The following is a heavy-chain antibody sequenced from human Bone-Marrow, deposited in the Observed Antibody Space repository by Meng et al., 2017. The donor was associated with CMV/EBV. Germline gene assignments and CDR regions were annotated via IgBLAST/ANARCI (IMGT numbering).Heavy chain of an antibody. D-gene: IGHD5-24*01. V-gene: IGHV3-23*01. CDR3: AKEMALERPFDY. Sequence: EVQMWEAGGGVVQPGGSLRLSCAASGFTFSNYALSWVRQAAGKGLEWVSAISGNGAGTYYSDSVKGRFIISRDTSKNTMYLQMNSLRAEDTAIYYCAKEMALERPFDYWGQGTLVTVSS. J-gene: IGHJ4*02. CDR2: ISGNGAGT. CDR1: GFTFSNYA.